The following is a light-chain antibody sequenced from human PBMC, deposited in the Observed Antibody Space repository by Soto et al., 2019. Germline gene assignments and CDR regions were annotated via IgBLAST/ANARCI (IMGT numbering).Light chain of an antibody. J-gene: IGLJ1*01. V-gene: IGLV2-14*01. CDR2: EVS. CDR3: SSYSISTAYL. CDR1: SSDVGGYDY. Sequence: QSVLTQPASVSGSPGQSITISCTGTSSDVGGYDYVSWYQLHPGKAPKLMIFEVSNRPSGVSYRFSGSKSGNTASLTISGLQVEDEAYYFCSSYSISTAYLFGTGTKVTVL.